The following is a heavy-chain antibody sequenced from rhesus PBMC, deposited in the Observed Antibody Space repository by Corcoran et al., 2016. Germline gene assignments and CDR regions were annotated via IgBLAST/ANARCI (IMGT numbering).Heavy chain of an antibody. CDR2: ITYSGIT. D-gene: IGHD1-14*01. J-gene: IGHJ4*01. Sequence: QVQLQESGPGLVKPSETLSLTCAASGGSISSVYYYWSWIRQPPGKGLEWIGSITYSGITSYNPSLKSRVTISRDTSKNQFSLKLSSVTAADTAVYYCARGGTMNTLFRYWGQGVLVTVSS. CDR1: GGSISSVYYY. V-gene: IGHV4-122*02. CDR3: ARGGTMNTLFRY.